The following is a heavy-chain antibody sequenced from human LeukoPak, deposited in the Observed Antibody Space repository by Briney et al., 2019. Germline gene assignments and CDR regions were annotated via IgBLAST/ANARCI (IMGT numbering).Heavy chain of an antibody. CDR1: GGSITTTNF. Sequence: SETLSLTCGVSGGSITTTNFWSWVRQPPGGGLEWIGEISLRGRTQYNPSLKSRVNISIDESMDHLYLSLASVTAPDTAVYYCSRESGPYCPFGHWGQGTLVAVTS. J-gene: IGHJ5*02. CDR2: ISLRGRT. V-gene: IGHV4-4*02. D-gene: IGHD1-26*01. CDR3: SRESGPYCPFGH.